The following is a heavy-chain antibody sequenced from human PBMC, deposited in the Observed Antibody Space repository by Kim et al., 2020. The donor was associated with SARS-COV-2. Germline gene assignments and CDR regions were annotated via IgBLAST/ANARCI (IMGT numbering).Heavy chain of an antibody. CDR3: ARGGMTSFDY. J-gene: IGHJ4*02. CDR2: ST. V-gene: IGHV1-46*01. Sequence: STSYAQKFQGRVTMTRDTSTSTVYMELSSLRSEDTAVYYCARGGMTSFDYWGQGTLVTVSS.